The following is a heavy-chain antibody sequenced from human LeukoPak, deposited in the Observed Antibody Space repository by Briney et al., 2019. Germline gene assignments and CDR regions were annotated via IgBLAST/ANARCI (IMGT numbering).Heavy chain of an antibody. V-gene: IGHV1-18*01. CDR1: GYTFFYYG. Sequence: ASVKVSCKASGYTFFYYGVSWVRQAPGQGLEWMGWISTDNGNTNYAQKLQGRVTLTTDISTSTAYMELRSLRSDDTAVYYCARADCSGDECYSEVYWGQGTLVTVSS. CDR3: ARADCSGDECYSEVY. J-gene: IGHJ4*02. D-gene: IGHD2-15*01. CDR2: ISTDNGNT.